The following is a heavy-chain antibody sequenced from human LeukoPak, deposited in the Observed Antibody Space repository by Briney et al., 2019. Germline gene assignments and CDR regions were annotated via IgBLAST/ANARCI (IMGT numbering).Heavy chain of an antibody. CDR2: IRYDGNNK. J-gene: IGHJ4*02. CDR1: GFTFSSYG. D-gene: IGHD6-19*01. Sequence: GGSLRLSCAASGFTFSSYGIHWVRQAPGKGLEWVAFIRYDGNNKYYADSVKGRFTISRDNSKNTLYLQVNSLRAEDTAVYYCAKDRGSGWYYYFDYWGQGTLVTVSS. CDR3: AKDRGSGWYYYFDY. V-gene: IGHV3-30*02.